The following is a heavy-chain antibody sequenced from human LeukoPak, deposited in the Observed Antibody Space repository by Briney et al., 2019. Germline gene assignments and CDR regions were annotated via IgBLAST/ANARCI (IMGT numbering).Heavy chain of an antibody. Sequence: PGGSLRLSCVASGFTFSSYWMSWVRQAPGKGLEWVAHISSDGSERYYVDSLKGRLTISRDNAKNSLYLHMDSLTVEDTAMYYCATEPRQPARWGQGTLVTVSS. CDR2: ISSDGSER. CDR3: ATEPRQPAR. J-gene: IGHJ4*02. CDR1: GFTFSSYW. V-gene: IGHV3-7*01.